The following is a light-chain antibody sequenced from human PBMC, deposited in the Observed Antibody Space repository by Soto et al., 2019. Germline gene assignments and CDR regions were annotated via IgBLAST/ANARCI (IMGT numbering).Light chain of an antibody. V-gene: IGLV2-14*01. CDR2: DVS. CDR3: ISYTSTTVV. Sequence: QSALTQPASVSGSPGQSITISCTATSSDVGGDNYVSWYQQHPGKAPKLMIYDVSNRPSGVSNRFSGSKSGNTASLTISGLQAEDEAEYYCISYTSTTVVFGGGTKLTVL. J-gene: IGLJ2*01. CDR1: SSDVGGDNY.